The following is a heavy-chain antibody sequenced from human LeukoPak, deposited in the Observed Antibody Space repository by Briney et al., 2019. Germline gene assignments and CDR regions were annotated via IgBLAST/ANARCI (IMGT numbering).Heavy chain of an antibody. D-gene: IGHD6-13*01. J-gene: IGHJ4*02. CDR1: GASISGSGYY. CDR3: ARFRITRPRRNYSSSWFPAEETSDY. Sequence: SETLSLTCAVSGASISGSGYYWSWIRQPPGKGLEWIGEINHSGSTNYNPSLKSRVTISVDTSKNQFSLKLSSVTAADTAVYYCARFRITRPRRNYSSSWFPAEETSDYWGQGTLVTVSS. V-gene: IGHV4-34*01. CDR2: INHSGST.